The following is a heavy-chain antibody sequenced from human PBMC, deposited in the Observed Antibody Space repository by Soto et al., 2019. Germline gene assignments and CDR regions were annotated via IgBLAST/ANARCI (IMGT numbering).Heavy chain of an antibody. V-gene: IGHV3-72*01. Sequence: PGGSLRLSCAGSGFTLSDHYIDWVRQAPGKGLEWVGRSRDKPQGYSTAYAASVKGRFTTSRDESKNSAYLQMNSLKTEDTALYYCAKVGGYSFDYPNYNAMDVWGQGTTVTVSS. CDR1: GFTLSDHY. D-gene: IGHD5-18*01. CDR3: AKVGGYSFDYPNYNAMDV. CDR2: SRDKPQGYST. J-gene: IGHJ6*02.